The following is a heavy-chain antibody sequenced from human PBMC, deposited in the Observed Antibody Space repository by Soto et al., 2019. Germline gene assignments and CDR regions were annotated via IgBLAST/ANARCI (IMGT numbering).Heavy chain of an antibody. CDR3: ARLFALGDGYNLAPCDY. V-gene: IGHV4-39*01. J-gene: IGHJ4*02. CDR1: GGSISSSSYY. Sequence: QLQLQESGPGLVKPSETLSLTCTVSGGSISSSSYYWGWIRQPPGKGLEWIGSIYYSGSTYYNPSLKSRVTISLDTSKNQFSLKLSAVTAADTAVYYCARLFALGDGYNLAPCDYGGKGTLVTVSS. D-gene: IGHD5-12*01. CDR2: IYYSGST.